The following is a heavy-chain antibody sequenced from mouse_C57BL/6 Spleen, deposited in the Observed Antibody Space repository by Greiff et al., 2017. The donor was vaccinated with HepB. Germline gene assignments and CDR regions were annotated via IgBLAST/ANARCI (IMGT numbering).Heavy chain of an antibody. CDR3: ARSYGYDYAMDY. CDR1: GFTFSDYY. Sequence: EVQVVESEGGLVQPGSSMKLSCTASGFTFSDYYMAWVRQVPEKGLEWVANINYDGSSTYYLDSLKSRFIISRDNAKNILYLQMSSLKSEDTATYYCARSYGYDYAMDYWGQGTSVTVSS. J-gene: IGHJ4*01. V-gene: IGHV5-16*01. CDR2: INYDGSST. D-gene: IGHD2-2*01.